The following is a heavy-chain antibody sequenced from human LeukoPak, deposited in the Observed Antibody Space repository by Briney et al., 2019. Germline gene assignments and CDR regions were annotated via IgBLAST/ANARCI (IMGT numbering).Heavy chain of an antibody. CDR3: AGTYSSSCLYFDY. V-gene: IGHV4-39*07. Sequence: SETLSLTCTVSGGSISSSSYYWGWIRQPPGKGLEWIGSIYYSGSTYHNPSLKSRVTMSVDTSKNQFSLKLSSVTAADTAVYYCAGTYSSSCLYFDYWGQGTLVTVSS. CDR1: GGSISSSSYY. J-gene: IGHJ4*02. CDR2: IYYSGST. D-gene: IGHD6-13*01.